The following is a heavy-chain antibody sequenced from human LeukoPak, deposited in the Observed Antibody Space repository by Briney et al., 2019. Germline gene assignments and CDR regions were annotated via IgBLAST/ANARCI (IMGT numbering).Heavy chain of an antibody. V-gene: IGHV4-59*01. J-gene: IGHJ4*02. CDR1: GGSISSYY. CDR2: THNSGNT. Sequence: TSETLSLTCSVSGGSISSYYWSWIRQPPGKGLEWIGYTHNSGNTNYNPSLESRLAISEDTSKNQFSLKLSSVTAADTAVYYCVGDNPPYRDIFDYWGQGILVTVSS. CDR3: VGDNPPYRDIFDY. D-gene: IGHD1-14*01.